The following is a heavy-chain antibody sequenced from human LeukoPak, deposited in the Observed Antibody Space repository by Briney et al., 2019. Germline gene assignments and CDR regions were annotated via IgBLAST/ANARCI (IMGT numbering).Heavy chain of an antibody. CDR2: ITSRDGTT. CDR1: GFTFSIYA. Sequence: PGGSLRLSCEASGFTFSIYAMSWVRQTPGKGLQWVSSITSRDGTTYYVDSVKGRFTISRDNSENTLYLRMSSLRAEDTAIYYCARDRPNYYGSDGHYYRRDGDHWGQGTLVTVSS. V-gene: IGHV3-23*01. D-gene: IGHD3-22*01. J-gene: IGHJ5*02. CDR3: ARDRPNYYGSDGHYYRRDGDH.